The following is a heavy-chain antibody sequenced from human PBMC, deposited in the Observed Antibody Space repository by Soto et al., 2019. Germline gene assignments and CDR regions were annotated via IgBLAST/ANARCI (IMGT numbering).Heavy chain of an antibody. CDR1: GGSVSSGGYY. V-gene: IGHV4-61*03. D-gene: IGHD3-10*01. CDR3: ARESDSGSYYFDY. Sequence: SETLSLTCTVCGGSVSSGGYYWSWIRQPPGKGLEWIGYIYNIGSTNYNPSLKSRVTISVDTSKNHFSLRMSSVTAADTAVYYCARESDSGSYYFDYWGRRNLFTACS. J-gene: IGHJ4*02. CDR2: IYNIGST.